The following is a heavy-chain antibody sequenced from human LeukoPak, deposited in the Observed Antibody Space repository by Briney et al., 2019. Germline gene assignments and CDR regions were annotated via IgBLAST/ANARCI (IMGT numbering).Heavy chain of an antibody. CDR2: ISAYNGDT. J-gene: IGHJ4*02. D-gene: IGHD2/OR15-2a*01. CDR3: ARDTALVITPGGPDY. CDR1: GYTFARYG. V-gene: IGHV1-18*01. Sequence: ASVKISCKASGYTFARYGISWVRQAPGQGLEGMGWISAYNGDTKFAQHLQDRVTLTTDASTGTAYMELRSLTSDDTALYYCARDTALVITPGGPDYWGRGTLVTVSS.